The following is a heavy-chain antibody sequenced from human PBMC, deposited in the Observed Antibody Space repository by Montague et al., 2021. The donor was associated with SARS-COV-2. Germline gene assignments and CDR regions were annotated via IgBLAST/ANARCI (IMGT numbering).Heavy chain of an antibody. Sequence: SETLSLTCAVYGGSLSGYYWSWIRQPPEKGLEWIGEINHSANTKYNPSLKSPVTISIDTSKNQFSLKLTSVTAADTAIYYCARQYGDYSDNAFTIWGQGTMVIVSS. CDR3: ARQYGDYSDNAFTI. J-gene: IGHJ3*02. V-gene: IGHV4-34*01. CDR1: GGSLSGYY. CDR2: INHSANT. D-gene: IGHD4-17*01.